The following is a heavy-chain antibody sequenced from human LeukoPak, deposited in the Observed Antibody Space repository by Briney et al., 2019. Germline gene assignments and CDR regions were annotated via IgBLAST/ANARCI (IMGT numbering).Heavy chain of an antibody. D-gene: IGHD1-1*01. Sequence: SETLSLTCTVSGGSINNSYWTWIRQPPGKGLEWIGHIYYSGSTNYSPSLKSRVTISVDTSKNQFSLKLSSVTAADTAVYYCARDRGTWNDDGFDYWGQGTLVTVSS. CDR1: GGSINNSY. V-gene: IGHV4-59*12. CDR2: IYYSGST. J-gene: IGHJ4*02. CDR3: ARDRGTWNDDGFDY.